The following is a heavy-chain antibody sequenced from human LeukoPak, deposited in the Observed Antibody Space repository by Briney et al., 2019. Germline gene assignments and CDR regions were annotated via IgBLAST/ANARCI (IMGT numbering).Heavy chain of an antibody. Sequence: GSSVKVSCKASGGTFSSYAISWVRQAPGQGLEWMGGIIPIFGTANYAQKFQGRVTITTDESTSTAYMELSSLRSEDTAVYYCARGGYCSSTSCCREDAFDIWGQGTMVTVSS. V-gene: IGHV1-69*05. CDR3: ARGGYCSSTSCCREDAFDI. J-gene: IGHJ3*02. CDR2: IIPIFGTA. D-gene: IGHD2-2*03. CDR1: GGTFSSYA.